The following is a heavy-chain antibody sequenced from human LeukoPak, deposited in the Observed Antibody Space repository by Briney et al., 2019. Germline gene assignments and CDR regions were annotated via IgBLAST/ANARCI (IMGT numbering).Heavy chain of an antibody. V-gene: IGHV3-21*01. Sequence: KPGGSLRLSCAASGFTFSSYSMNWVRQAPGKGLEWVASISSSSSYIYYADSAKGRFTISRDNAKNSLYLQMNSLRAEDTAVYYCARALYSSGWYGPAHWGQGTLVTVSS. CDR2: ISSSSSYI. CDR1: GFTFSSYS. J-gene: IGHJ4*02. D-gene: IGHD6-19*01. CDR3: ARALYSSGWYGPAH.